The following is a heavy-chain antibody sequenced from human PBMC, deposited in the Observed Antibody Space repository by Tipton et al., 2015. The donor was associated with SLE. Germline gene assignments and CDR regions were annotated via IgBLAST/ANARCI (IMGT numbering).Heavy chain of an antibody. CDR1: GGSFSRYF. D-gene: IGHD3-10*01. V-gene: IGHV4-59*01. CDR3: ARDRLHLMVRGVMGWFGP. J-gene: IGHJ5*02. Sequence: TLSLTCTVSGGSFSRYFWSWIRQPPGKGLEWIGHIQITATTNYNPSLKSRVTISVDTAKNQYSLKVNSVTAADTAVYFCARDRLHLMVRGVMGWFGPWGQGTLVTVSS. CDR2: IQITATT.